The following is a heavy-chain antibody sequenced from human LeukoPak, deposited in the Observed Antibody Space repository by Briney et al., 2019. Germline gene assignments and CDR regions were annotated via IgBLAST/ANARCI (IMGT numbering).Heavy chain of an antibody. CDR3: ARVPDWTYVPDY. D-gene: IGHD3-16*01. CDR1: GGSISSDRFY. Sequence: PSETLSLTCTVSGGSISSDRFYWTWVRQPAGKGLEWIGRIKSSNTNYNPSLKSRVSISLDTSTNQFSLKLSSLTAAATAVYYCARVPDWTYVPDYWGQGTLVTVSS. CDR2: IKSSNT. J-gene: IGHJ4*02. V-gene: IGHV4-61*02.